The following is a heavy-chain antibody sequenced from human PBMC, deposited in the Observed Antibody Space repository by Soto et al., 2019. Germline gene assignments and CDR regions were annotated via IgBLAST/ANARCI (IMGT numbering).Heavy chain of an antibody. Sequence: QVQLKESGPGLVKPSQTLSLSGTVSGGSITYGGYYWTWIRQQPGKGLEWIGRVYHNGDTDFNPSLKSRLSMSVDTSRNQFSLTVNSVTAADTAVYYCARGASVFDYWGHGALVTVSS. J-gene: IGHJ4*01. CDR2: VYHNGDT. CDR3: ARGASVFDY. V-gene: IGHV4-31*03. CDR1: GGSITYGGYY.